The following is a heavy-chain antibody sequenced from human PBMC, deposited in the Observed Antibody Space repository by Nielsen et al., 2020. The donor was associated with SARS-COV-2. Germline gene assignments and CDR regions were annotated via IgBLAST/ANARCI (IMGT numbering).Heavy chain of an antibody. Sequence: SETLSLTCAVYGGSFSSYYWSWIRQPPGKGLEWIGEINHSGSTNYNPSLKSRVTISVDTSKNQFSLKLSSVTAADTAVYYCARGRKIAVAAYYYYYGMDVWGQGTTVTVSS. V-gene: IGHV4-34*01. CDR3: ARGRKIAVAAYYYYYGMDV. D-gene: IGHD6-19*01. CDR2: INHSGST. J-gene: IGHJ6*02. CDR1: GGSFSSYY.